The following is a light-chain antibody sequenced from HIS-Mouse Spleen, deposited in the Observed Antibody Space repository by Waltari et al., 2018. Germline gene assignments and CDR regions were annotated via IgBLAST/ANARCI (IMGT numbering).Light chain of an antibody. CDR3: QQYYSYPWT. CDR1: QGISSY. Sequence: RMTQSPSSLSASTGDRVTITCRASQGISSYLAWYQQKPGKAPKLLIYAASTLQSGVPSRFSGSGSGTDFTLTISCLQSEDFATYYCQQYYSYPWTFGQGTKVEIK. V-gene: IGKV1-8*01. CDR2: AAS. J-gene: IGKJ1*01.